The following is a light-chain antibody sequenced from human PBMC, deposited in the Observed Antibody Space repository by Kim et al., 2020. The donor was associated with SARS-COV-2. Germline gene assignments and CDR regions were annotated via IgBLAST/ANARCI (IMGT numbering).Light chain of an antibody. J-gene: IGLJ1*01. CDR1: SSDVGNSNS. CDR3: SSYAGSNNYV. CDR2: EVP. Sequence: GQSVTISFTRTSSDVGNSNSVSWYQQHPGKAPKLMIYEVPKRPSGVPDRFSGSKSGNTASLTVSGLQAEDEAEYYCSSYAGSNNYVSGTGTKVTVL. V-gene: IGLV2-8*01.